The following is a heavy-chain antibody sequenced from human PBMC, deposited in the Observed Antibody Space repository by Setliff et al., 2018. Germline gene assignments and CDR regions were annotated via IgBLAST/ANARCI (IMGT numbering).Heavy chain of an antibody. J-gene: IGHJ4*02. CDR1: GFTFSSYW. V-gene: IGHV3-74*01. Sequence: GGSLRLSCAASGFTFSSYWMHWVRQAPGKGLVWVSRINSDGSSTSYADSVKGRFTISRDNAKNSLYLQMNSLRVEDTALYHCVRLGTVAAGDWGQGTLVTVSS. CDR2: INSDGSST. D-gene: IGHD6-19*01. CDR3: VRLGTVAAGD.